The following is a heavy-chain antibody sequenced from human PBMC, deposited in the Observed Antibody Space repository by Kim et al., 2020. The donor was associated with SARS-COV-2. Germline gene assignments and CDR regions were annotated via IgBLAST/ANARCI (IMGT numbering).Heavy chain of an antibody. CDR2: ISSSSSPI. J-gene: IGHJ1*01. Sequence: GGSLRLSCAASGFTFSSYGMNWVRQAPGKGLEWISYISSSSSPIYYAESVKGRFTISRDNAKNSLYMQMNSLRAEDTAVYYCVGDGYCHSTRCSEYFQRGGQGTLSPVSS. CDR3: VGDGYCHSTRCSEYFQR. V-gene: IGHV3-48*04. CDR1: GFTFSSYG. D-gene: IGHD2-2*01.